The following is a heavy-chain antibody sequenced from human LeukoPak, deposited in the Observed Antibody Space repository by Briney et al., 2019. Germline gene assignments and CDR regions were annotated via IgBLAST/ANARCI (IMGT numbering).Heavy chain of an antibody. Sequence: ASVKVSCKASGGTFSSYAISWVRQAPGQGLEWMGGIIPIFGTANYAQKFQGRVTITTDESTSTAYMELSSLRSEDTAVYYCAGGKYNWNYYYYMDVWGKGTTVTVSS. V-gene: IGHV1-69*05. J-gene: IGHJ6*03. CDR1: GGTFSSYA. CDR3: AGGKYNWNYYYYMDV. D-gene: IGHD1-20*01. CDR2: IIPIFGTA.